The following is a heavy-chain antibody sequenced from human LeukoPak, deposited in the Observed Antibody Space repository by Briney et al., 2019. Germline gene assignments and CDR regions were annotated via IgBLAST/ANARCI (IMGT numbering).Heavy chain of an antibody. CDR1: SGSINSYY. CDR2: IYTTGKT. V-gene: IGHV4-4*07. J-gene: IGHJ4*02. Sequence: PSETLSLTCTVSSGSINSYYWGWVRQPAGRGLEWIGRIYTTGKTDYNPSLKSRLTMSVDTSKRQFSLNLRSVTAADTAIYYCARHGYTASQYFLDFWSQGTLVTVSS. D-gene: IGHD3-16*01. CDR3: ARHGYTASQYFLDF.